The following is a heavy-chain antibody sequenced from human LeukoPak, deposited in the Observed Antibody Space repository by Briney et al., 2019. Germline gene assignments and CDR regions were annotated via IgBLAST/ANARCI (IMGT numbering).Heavy chain of an antibody. CDR1: GFTVSGNY. V-gene: IGHV3-53*01. CDR3: SSILDTATKGTYAFDI. D-gene: IGHD5-18*01. J-gene: IGHJ3*02. Sequence: GGSLRLSCAASGFTVSGNYMSWVRQAPGKGLEWVSVIYSGGSTYYADSVKGRFTISRDNSKNTLYLQMNSLRAEDTAVYYCSSILDTATKGTYAFDIWGQGTMVTVSS. CDR2: IYSGGST.